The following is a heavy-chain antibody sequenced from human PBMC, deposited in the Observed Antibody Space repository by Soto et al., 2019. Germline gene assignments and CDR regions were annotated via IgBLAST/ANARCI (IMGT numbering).Heavy chain of an antibody. J-gene: IGHJ6*03. Sequence: QVQLQQWGAGLLKPSETLSITCAVYGGSFSGYYWSWIRQPPGKGLEWIGEINHSGSTNYNPSLKSRVTISVDTSKNQFSLKLSSVTAADSAVYYCAVPGKRPYYMDVWGKGTTVTVS. CDR3: AVPGKRPYYMDV. CDR2: INHSGST. V-gene: IGHV4-34*01. CDR1: GGSFSGYY.